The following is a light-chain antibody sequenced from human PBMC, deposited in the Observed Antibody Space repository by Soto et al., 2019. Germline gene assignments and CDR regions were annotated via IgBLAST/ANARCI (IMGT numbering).Light chain of an antibody. CDR1: QSVSSTY. Sequence: EIVLTQSPGTLSLSPGERATLSCRASQSVSSTYLAWYQQKPGQAPRLLIYGASSRATGVPDRFSGSGSGTDFTLTISRLEPEAFAVYYCQQYGSSFTFGPGTKVDIK. CDR3: QQYGSSFT. V-gene: IGKV3-20*01. CDR2: GAS. J-gene: IGKJ3*01.